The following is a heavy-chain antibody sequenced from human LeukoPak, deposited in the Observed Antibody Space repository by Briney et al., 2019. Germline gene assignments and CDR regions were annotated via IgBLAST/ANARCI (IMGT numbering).Heavy chain of an antibody. Sequence: GGSLRLSCAASGFTFSSYSMNWVRQAPGKGLEWVANIKQDGSEKYYVDSVKGRFTISRDNAKNSLYLQMNSLRAEDTAVYYCARVRIATLTIDYWGQGTLVTVST. CDR1: GFTFSSYS. V-gene: IGHV3-7*01. CDR3: ARVRIATLTIDY. CDR2: IKQDGSEK. J-gene: IGHJ4*02. D-gene: IGHD4-4*01.